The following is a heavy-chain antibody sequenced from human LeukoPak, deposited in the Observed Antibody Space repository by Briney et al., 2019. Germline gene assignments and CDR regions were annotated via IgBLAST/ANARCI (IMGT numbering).Heavy chain of an antibody. CDR3: ATDWGYSYGYFDY. CDR1: GYTFTGYY. V-gene: IGHV1-24*01. J-gene: IGHJ4*02. CDR2: FDPEDSET. D-gene: IGHD5-18*01. Sequence: ASVKVSCKASGYTFTGYYIHWVRQAPGKGLEWMGGFDPEDSETIYAQKFQGRVTMTEDTSTDTAYVELSSLRSEDTAVYYCATDWGYSYGYFDYLGPGNPGHRLL.